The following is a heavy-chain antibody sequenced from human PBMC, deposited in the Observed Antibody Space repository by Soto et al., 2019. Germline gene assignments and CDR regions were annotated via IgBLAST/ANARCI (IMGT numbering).Heavy chain of an antibody. Sequence: QVQLQQRGAGLLKPSETLSLTCAVYGGSVSSGSYYWSWIRQPPGKGLEWIGEMSHSGGTHFNPSLKSRVTISGDTSKNQFSLKKRFVTAADTALYYCARVERGTATTVVDAFDIWGPGTMVTVSS. V-gene: IGHV4-34*01. D-gene: IGHD1-1*01. CDR2: MSHSGGT. CDR3: ARVERGTATTVVDAFDI. CDR1: GGSVSSGSYY. J-gene: IGHJ3*02.